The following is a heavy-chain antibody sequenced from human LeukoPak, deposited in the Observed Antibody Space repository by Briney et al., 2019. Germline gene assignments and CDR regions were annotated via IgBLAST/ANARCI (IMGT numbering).Heavy chain of an antibody. V-gene: IGHV4-59*08. CDR3: ARLYDSSGYYYPFDY. CDR1: GGSISSYY. CDR2: IYYSGST. Sequence: SETLSLTCTVSGGSISSYYWSWIRQPPGKGLEWIGHIYYSGSTNYNPSLKSRVTISVDTSKNHFSLKLSSVTAADTAVYYCARLYDSSGYYYPFDYWGQGTLVTVSS. J-gene: IGHJ4*02. D-gene: IGHD3-22*01.